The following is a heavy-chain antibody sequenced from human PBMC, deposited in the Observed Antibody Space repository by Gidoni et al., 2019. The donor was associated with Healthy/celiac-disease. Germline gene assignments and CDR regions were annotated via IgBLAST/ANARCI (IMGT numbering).Heavy chain of an antibody. D-gene: IGHD1-26*01. V-gene: IGHV1-24*01. CDR1: GYTLTELS. CDR3: ATNGGVGWELLYYFDY. J-gene: IGHJ4*02. Sequence: QVQLVQSGAEVKKPGASGKVSCKVSGYTLTELSMHWVRQAPGKGLEWMGGFDPEDGETIYAQKFQGRVTMTEDTSTDTAYMELSSLRSEDTAVYYCATNGGVGWELLYYFDYWGQGTLVTVSS. CDR2: FDPEDGET.